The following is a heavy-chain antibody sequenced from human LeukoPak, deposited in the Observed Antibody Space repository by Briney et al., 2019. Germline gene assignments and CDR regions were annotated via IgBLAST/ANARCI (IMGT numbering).Heavy chain of an antibody. CDR1: GGSFSGYY. CDR2: INHSGST. J-gene: IGHJ6*03. Sequence: SSETLSLTCAVYGGSFSGYYWSWIRQPPGKGLEWIGEINHSGSTNYNPSLKSRVTISVDTPKNQFSLKLSSVTAADTAVYYCARGRGDFWSGYHYYYYYYMDVWGKGTTVTVSS. CDR3: ARGRGDFWSGYHYYYYYYMDV. D-gene: IGHD3-3*01. V-gene: IGHV4-34*01.